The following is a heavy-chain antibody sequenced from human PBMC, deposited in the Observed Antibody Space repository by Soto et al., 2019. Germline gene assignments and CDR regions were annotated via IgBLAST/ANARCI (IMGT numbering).Heavy chain of an antibody. J-gene: IGHJ6*02. Sequence: ASVKVSCKATGYTFTSKYMHWERQATRQGLEWMGIINPSGGSTSYAQKFQGRVTMTRDTSTSTVYMELSSLRSEDTAVYYCARDSVSYYYDSSGYWTTADYYYYGMDVWGQGTTVTVSS. CDR1: GYTFTSKY. CDR3: ARDSVSYYYDSSGYWTTADYYYYGMDV. D-gene: IGHD3-22*01. CDR2: INPSGGST. V-gene: IGHV1-46*01.